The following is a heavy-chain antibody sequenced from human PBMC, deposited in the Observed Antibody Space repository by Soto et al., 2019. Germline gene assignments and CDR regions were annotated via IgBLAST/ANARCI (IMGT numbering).Heavy chain of an antibody. J-gene: IGHJ5*01. V-gene: IGHV6-1*01. CDR2: TYYRSKWST. CDR1: GDRVSSKSAT. CDR3: TRALSGSYDS. D-gene: IGHD1-26*01. Sequence: QALSLTCSISGDRVSSKSATWNWIRQSPSRGLEWLGRTYYRSKWSTDYAVSVNNRITINPDTSKNQFSLQLNSVTPEDTAMYYCTRALSGSYDSWGQGTLVTVSS.